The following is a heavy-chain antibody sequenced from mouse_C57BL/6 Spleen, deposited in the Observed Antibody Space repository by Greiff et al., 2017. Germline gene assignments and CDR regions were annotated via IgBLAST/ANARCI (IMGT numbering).Heavy chain of an antibody. Sequence: EVQRVESGGGLVKPGGSLKLSCAASGFTFSSYAMSWVRQTPEKRLEWVATISDGGSYTYYPDNVKGRFTISRDNAKNNLYLQMSHLKSEDTAMYYCARERDDGYYRFAYWGQGTLVTVSA. CDR1: GFTFSSYA. V-gene: IGHV5-4*01. CDR3: ARERDDGYYRFAY. CDR2: ISDGGSYT. D-gene: IGHD2-3*01. J-gene: IGHJ3*01.